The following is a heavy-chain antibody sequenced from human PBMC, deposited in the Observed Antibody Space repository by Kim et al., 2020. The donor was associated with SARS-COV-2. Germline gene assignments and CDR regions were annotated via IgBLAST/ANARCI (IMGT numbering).Heavy chain of an antibody. V-gene: IGHV3-23*01. Sequence: GGSLRLSCAASGFTFSSYAMSWVRQAPGKGLEWVSAISGSGGSTYYADSVKGRFTISRDNSKNTLYLQMNSLRAEDTAVYYCAKLYGDEGWAHTYFDYWGQGTLVTVSS. CDR2: ISGSGGST. CDR3: AKLYGDEGWAHTYFDY. CDR1: GFTFSSYA. J-gene: IGHJ4*02. D-gene: IGHD4-17*01.